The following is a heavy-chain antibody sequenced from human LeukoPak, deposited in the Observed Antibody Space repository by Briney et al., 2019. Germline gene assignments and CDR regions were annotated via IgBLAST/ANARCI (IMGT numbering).Heavy chain of an antibody. V-gene: IGHV3-74*01. J-gene: IGHJ4*02. CDR3: AKDVPAAYFDY. Sequence: GGSLRLSCAASGFPFSSYWMHWVRQAPGKGLVWVSRMNGEGTTTSYADSVKGRFTISRDNSKNTLYLQMNSLRAEDTAVYYCAKDVPAAYFDYWGQGTLVTVSS. CDR2: MNGEGTTT. CDR1: GFPFSSYW. D-gene: IGHD2-2*01.